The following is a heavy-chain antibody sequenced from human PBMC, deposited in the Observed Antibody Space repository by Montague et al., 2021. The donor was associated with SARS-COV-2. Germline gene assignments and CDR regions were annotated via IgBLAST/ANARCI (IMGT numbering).Heavy chain of an antibody. D-gene: IGHD2-15*01. Sequence: SETLSLTCTVSGGSISSSSYYWGWIRQPPGKGLEWIGSIYYSGSTYYNPSLKSRVTISVDTSKIQFSLKLSSVTAADTAVYYCARQEPIVVVVAAARGWFDPWGQGTLVTVSS. CDR1: GGSISSSSYY. J-gene: IGHJ5*02. V-gene: IGHV4-39*01. CDR3: ARQEPIVVVVAAARGWFDP. CDR2: IYYSGST.